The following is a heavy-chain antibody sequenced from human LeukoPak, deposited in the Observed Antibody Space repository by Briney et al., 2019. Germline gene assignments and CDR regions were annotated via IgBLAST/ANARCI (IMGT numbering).Heavy chain of an antibody. CDR3: AKDLRSTMVRGVMDV. CDR1: GFTFSSYG. J-gene: IGHJ6*04. V-gene: IGHV3-30*18. CDR2: ISYDGSNK. Sequence: LGGSRRLSCAASGFTFSSYGMHWFRQAPAKGLEWVPVISYDGSNKYYADSVKGRFTISRDNSKNALYLQMNSPRAEDTAVYYCAKDLRSTMVRGVMDVWGKGTRVTVSS. D-gene: IGHD3-10*01.